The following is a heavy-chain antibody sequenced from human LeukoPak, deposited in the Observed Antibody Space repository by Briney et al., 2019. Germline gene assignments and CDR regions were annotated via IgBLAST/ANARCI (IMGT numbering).Heavy chain of an antibody. J-gene: IGHJ6*03. CDR3: ARGRGGMVANSPYYYYYMDV. CDR1: GGTFSSYA. D-gene: IGHD5-12*01. Sequence: SVKVSCKASGGTFSSYAISWVRQAPGQGLEWMGGITPIFGTANYAQKFQGRVTITADESTSTAYMELSSLRSEDTAVYYCARGRGGMVANSPYYYYYMDVWGKGTTVTVSS. V-gene: IGHV1-69*01. CDR2: ITPIFGTA.